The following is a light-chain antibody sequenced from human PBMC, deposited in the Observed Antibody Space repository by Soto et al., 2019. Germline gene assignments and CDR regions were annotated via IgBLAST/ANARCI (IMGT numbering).Light chain of an antibody. V-gene: IGLV3-1*01. CDR3: QTWDSSTYV. CDR2: QDE. Sequence: SYELTQPPSVSVSPGQTASIPCSGDKLGDKYACWYQQKPGQSPVLVIYQDEKRPSGIPERFSGSKSGNTATLTISGTQAMDEADYYCQTWDSSTYVFGTGTKVTVL. CDR1: KLGDKY. J-gene: IGLJ1*01.